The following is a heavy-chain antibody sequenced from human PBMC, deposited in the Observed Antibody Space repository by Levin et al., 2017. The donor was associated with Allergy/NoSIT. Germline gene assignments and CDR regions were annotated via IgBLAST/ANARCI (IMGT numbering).Heavy chain of an antibody. V-gene: IGHV4-31*03. J-gene: IGHJ4*02. D-gene: IGHD2-2*01. CDR3: ARSIVVVPAAVDY. Sequence: SETLSLTCTVSGGSISSGGYYWSWIRQHPGKGLEWIGYIYYSGSTYYNPSLKSRVTISVDTSKNQFSLKLSSVTAADTAVYYCARSIVVVPAAVDYWGQGTLVTVSS. CDR1: GGSISSGGYY. CDR2: IYYSGST.